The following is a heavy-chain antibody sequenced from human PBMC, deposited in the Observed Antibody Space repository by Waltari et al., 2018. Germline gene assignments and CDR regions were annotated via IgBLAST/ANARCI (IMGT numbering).Heavy chain of an antibody. D-gene: IGHD3-10*01. CDR1: GGTFSSYA. V-gene: IGHV1-69*05. J-gene: IGHJ6*02. CDR3: ARQGWIGRNYYYYGMDV. Sequence: QVQLVQSGAEVKKPGSSVKVSCKASGGTFSSYAISWVRQAPGQGLEWMGGIIPIFGTANYAQKFQGRVTITTDESTSTAYMELSSLRSEDTAVYYCARQGWIGRNYYYYGMDVWGQGTTVTVSS. CDR2: IIPIFGTA.